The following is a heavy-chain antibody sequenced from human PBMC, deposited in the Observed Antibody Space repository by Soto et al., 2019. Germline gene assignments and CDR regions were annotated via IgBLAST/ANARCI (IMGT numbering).Heavy chain of an antibody. V-gene: IGHV3-23*01. CDR1: GFTFSSYG. J-gene: IGHJ4*02. CDR2: ISGGDGST. D-gene: IGHD1-26*01. CDR3: AKDGSYYNFDY. Sequence: GGSLRLSCAASGFTFSSYGMSWVRQAPGKWLEWVSRISGGDGSTYYAGSVKGRFTISTDNSKNTLYLQKNSLRAEDTAVYYCAKDGSYYNFDYWGQGTLVTVYS.